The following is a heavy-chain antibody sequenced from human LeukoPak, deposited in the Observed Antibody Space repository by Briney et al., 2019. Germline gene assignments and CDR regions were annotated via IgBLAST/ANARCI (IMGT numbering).Heavy chain of an antibody. CDR3: ARGVGGSYAWYFDY. CDR2: ISAYNGNT. CDR1: GGTFSSYA. Sequence: ASVKVSCKASGGTFSSYAISWVRQAPGQGLEWMGWISAYNGNTNYAQKLQGRVTMTTDTSTSTAYMELRSLRSDDTAVYYCARGVGGSYAWYFDYWGQGTLVTVSS. J-gene: IGHJ4*02. V-gene: IGHV1-18*01. D-gene: IGHD1-26*01.